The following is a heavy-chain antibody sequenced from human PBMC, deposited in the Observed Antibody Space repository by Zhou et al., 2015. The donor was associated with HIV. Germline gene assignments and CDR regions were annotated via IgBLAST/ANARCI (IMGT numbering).Heavy chain of an antibody. J-gene: IGHJ2*01. V-gene: IGHV1-69*01. D-gene: IGHD3-22*01. CDR3: ARGGYDSSGLLPWYFDL. CDR1: GGTFSSYA. CDR2: IIPIFGTA. Sequence: QVQLVQSGAEVKKPGSSVKVSCKASGGTFSSYAISWVRQAPGQGLEWMGGIIPIFGTANYAQKFQGRVTITADESTSTAYMELSSLRSEDTAVYYCARGGYDSSGLLPWYFDLWGRGTLVTVSS.